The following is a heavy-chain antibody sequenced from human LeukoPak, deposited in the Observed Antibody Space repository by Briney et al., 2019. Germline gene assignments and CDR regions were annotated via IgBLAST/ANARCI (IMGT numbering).Heavy chain of an antibody. CDR3: ARAVAVAGTYYHYYMDV. V-gene: IGHV4-61*02. J-gene: IGHJ6*03. D-gene: IGHD6-19*01. CDR2: IYTSGST. CDR1: GGSIISGSYY. Sequence: SGTLSLTCTVSGGSIISGSYYWSWIRQPAGKGLEWIGRIYTSGSTNYNPSLKSRVTISVDTSKNQFSLKLSSVTAADTAVYYCARAVAVAGTYYHYYMDVWGKGTTVTISS.